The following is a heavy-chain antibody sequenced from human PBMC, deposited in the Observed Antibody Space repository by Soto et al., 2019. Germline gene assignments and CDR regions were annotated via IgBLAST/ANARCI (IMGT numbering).Heavy chain of an antibody. Sequence: GESLKIACKGSGYSFTSYWISCVRQMPGKGLEWMGRIDPSDSYTSYSPSFQGHVTISADKSISTAYLQWSSLKASDTAMYYCARRTDYGDYEYYYGMDVWGQGTTVTVSS. CDR2: IDPSDSYT. V-gene: IGHV5-10-1*01. D-gene: IGHD4-17*01. CDR1: GYSFTSYW. CDR3: ARRTDYGDYEYYYGMDV. J-gene: IGHJ6*02.